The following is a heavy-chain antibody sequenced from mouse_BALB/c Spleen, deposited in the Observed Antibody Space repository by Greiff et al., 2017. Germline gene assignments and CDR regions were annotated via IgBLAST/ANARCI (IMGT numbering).Heavy chain of an antibody. V-gene: IGHV8-8*01. D-gene: IGHD2-4*01. J-gene: IGHJ4*01. Sequence: QVTLKVSGPGILQPSQTLSLTCSFSGFSLSTSGMGVGWIRQPSGKGLEWLAHIWWDDDKRYNPALKSRLTISKDTSSNQVFLKIASVDTADTATYYCARMGTMITLYAMDYWGQGTSVTVSS. CDR3: ARMGTMITLYAMDY. CDR1: GFSLSTSGMG. CDR2: IWWDDDK.